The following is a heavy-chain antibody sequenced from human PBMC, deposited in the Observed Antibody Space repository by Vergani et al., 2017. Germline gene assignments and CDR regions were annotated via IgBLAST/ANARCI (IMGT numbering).Heavy chain of an antibody. CDR3: ARDSAVGGTFDS. D-gene: IGHD1-26*01. CDR1: GASISSGDSY. CDR2: IYYSGRT. Sequence: QVQLQESGPGVVKPSQTLSLTCSVSGASISSGDSYWSWIRQTPGKGLEWIGYIYYSGRTDYNPSLESRVTISVDTSKNTFSLKLNSVTAADTAIYYCARDSAVGGTFDSWGQGTLVSVSS. V-gene: IGHV4-30-4*08. J-gene: IGHJ4*02.